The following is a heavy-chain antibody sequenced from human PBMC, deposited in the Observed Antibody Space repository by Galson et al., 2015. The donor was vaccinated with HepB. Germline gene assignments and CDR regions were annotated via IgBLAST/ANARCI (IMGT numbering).Heavy chain of an antibody. CDR2: ISYDGSNK. CDR3: ARVARSGTDFGTPIDY. Sequence: SLRLSCAASGFTFSSYAMHWVRQAPGKGLEWVAVISYDGSNKYYADSVKGRFTISRDNSKNTLYLQMNSLRAEDTAVYYCARVARSGTDFGTPIDYWGQGTLVTVSS. J-gene: IGHJ4*02. CDR1: GFTFSSYA. D-gene: IGHD6-13*01. V-gene: IGHV3-30*04.